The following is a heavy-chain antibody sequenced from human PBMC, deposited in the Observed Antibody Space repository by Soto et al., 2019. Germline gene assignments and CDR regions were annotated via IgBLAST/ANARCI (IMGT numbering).Heavy chain of an antibody. D-gene: IGHD6-13*01. CDR1: GGSISSGGYS. V-gene: IGHV4-30-2*01. CDR3: ARVEVPESSSWHPFDP. Sequence: SETLSLTCAVSGGSISSGGYSCNGIRQPPGKGLEWIGDIYHTGRSNYNPSLTSRVTMSVDKSKNQFSLKLTSVTAADTAVSYCARVEVPESSSWHPFDPWGQGTLVTVSS. CDR2: IYHTGRS. J-gene: IGHJ5*02.